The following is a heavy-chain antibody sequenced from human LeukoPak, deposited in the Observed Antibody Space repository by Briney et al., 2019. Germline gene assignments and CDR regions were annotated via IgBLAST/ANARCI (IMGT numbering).Heavy chain of an antibody. D-gene: IGHD3-10*01. CDR1: GFTFSSYW. CDR3: AREGEKVLYRGERYYYYYYMDV. CDR2: INSDGSST. Sequence: GGSLRLSCAASGFTFSSYWMHWVRQAPGKGLVWVSRINSDGSSTSYADSVKGRFTISRDNAKNTLYLQMNSLRAEDTAVYYCAREGEKVLYRGERYYYYYYMDVWGKGTTVTASS. J-gene: IGHJ6*03. V-gene: IGHV3-74*01.